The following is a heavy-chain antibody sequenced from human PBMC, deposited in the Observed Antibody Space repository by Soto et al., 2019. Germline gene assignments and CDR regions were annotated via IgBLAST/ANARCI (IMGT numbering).Heavy chain of an antibody. V-gene: IGHV1-18*01. Sequence: QVQLVQSGAEVKKPGASVKVSCKASGYTFDTYGISWVRQAPGQGLEWMGWISTYNGNTNYAQKVQGRGTMTTDTSTNTAYMELRSLRSDDTAVYYCARDLRGYCRGGRCSDFDSWGQGTLVTVSS. J-gene: IGHJ4*02. D-gene: IGHD2-15*01. CDR3: ARDLRGYCRGGRCSDFDS. CDR2: ISTYNGNT. CDR1: GYTFDTYG.